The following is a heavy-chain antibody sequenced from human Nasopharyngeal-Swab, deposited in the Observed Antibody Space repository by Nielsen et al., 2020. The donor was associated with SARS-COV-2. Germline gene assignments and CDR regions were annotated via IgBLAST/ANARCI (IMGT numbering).Heavy chain of an antibody. J-gene: IGHJ3*02. CDR2: IYYSGST. Sequence: SETLSLTCTVSGGSISSYYWSWIRQPTGKGLEWIGYIYYSGSTNYNPSLKSRVTISVDTSKNQFSLKLSSVTAADTAVYYCARGGGSSGWYVAFDIWGQGTMVTVSS. V-gene: IGHV4-59*01. CDR1: GGSISSYY. D-gene: IGHD6-19*01. CDR3: ARGGGSSGWYVAFDI.